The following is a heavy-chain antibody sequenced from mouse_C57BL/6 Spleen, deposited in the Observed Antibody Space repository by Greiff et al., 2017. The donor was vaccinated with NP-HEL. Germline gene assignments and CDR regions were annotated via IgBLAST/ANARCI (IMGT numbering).Heavy chain of an antibody. Sequence: VQLQQSGTVLARPGASVKMSCKTSGYTFTSYWMHWVKQRPGQGLEWIGAIYPGNSDTSYNQKFKGKATLTAVTSASTAYMELSSLTNEDSAVYYCTRNSSGSEGYAYWGQGTLVTVSA. CDR2: IYPGNSDT. V-gene: IGHV1-5*01. CDR3: TRNSSGSEGYAY. J-gene: IGHJ3*01. CDR1: GYTFTSYW. D-gene: IGHD3-2*02.